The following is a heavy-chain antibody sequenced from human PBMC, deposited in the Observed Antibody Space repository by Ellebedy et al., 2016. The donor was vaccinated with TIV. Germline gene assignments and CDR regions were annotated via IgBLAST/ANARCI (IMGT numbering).Heavy chain of an antibody. J-gene: IGHJ6*02. Sequence: SETLSLTCTVSGGSISSDYWSWIRQPPGKGLEWIGYIYYSGSPNYNPSLKSRVTISVDTSKNQFSLKLSSVPAADTAVYHCARHEGDSYGYGMDVWGQGTTVTVSS. CDR1: GGSISSDY. D-gene: IGHD5-18*01. V-gene: IGHV4-59*08. CDR3: ARHEGDSYGYGMDV. CDR2: IYYSGSP.